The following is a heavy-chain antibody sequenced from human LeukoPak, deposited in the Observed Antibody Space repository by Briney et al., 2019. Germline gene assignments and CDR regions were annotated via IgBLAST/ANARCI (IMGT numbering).Heavy chain of an antibody. Sequence: PGGSLRLSCAASGFTFSNYGMTWVRQAPGKGLEWVSSISTTSDYIYYADSLKGRLTISRDNAKNSLYLQMNSLRAEDTAVYYCARGGVYSQGFDYWGQGTLVTVSS. J-gene: IGHJ4*02. V-gene: IGHV3-21*01. CDR1: GFTFSNYG. CDR2: ISTTSDYI. D-gene: IGHD5/OR15-5a*01. CDR3: ARGGVYSQGFDY.